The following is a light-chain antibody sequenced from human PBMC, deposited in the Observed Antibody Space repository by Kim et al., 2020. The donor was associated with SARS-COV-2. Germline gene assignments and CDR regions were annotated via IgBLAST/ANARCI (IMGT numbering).Light chain of an antibody. CDR3: QQFNTWPLT. J-gene: IGKJ4*01. CDR2: GAS. V-gene: IGKV3-15*01. CDR1: ESVGSR. Sequence: EIVMTQSPATLSVSPGERATLSCRASESVGSRLAWYQQKPGQAPRLLIYGASTRATGIPARFSGSGSGTEFTLTINSLQSEDFAVYFCQQFNTWPLTFGGETKVDIK.